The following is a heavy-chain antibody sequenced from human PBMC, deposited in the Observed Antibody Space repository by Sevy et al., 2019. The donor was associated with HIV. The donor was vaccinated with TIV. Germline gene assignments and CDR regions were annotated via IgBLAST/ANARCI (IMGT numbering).Heavy chain of an antibody. J-gene: IGHJ1*01. D-gene: IGHD3-22*01. CDR1: GFTVTTHD. V-gene: IGHV3-13*01. CDR2: IGIAGNT. CDR3: DRGSGYYYPWPNFKH. Sequence: GGSLRLSCAASGFTVTTHDMHWVRQPIGKGLEWVSVIGIAGNTYYPASVKGRFTISREGAKTSLYLQMNSLRAGDKAASYYDRGSGYYYPWPNFKHWGQGTVVTVSS.